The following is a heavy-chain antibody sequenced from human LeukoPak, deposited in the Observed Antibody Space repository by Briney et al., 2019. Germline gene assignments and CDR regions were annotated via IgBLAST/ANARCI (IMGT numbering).Heavy chain of an antibody. CDR2: IYYSGST. CDR1: GGSISSYF. J-gene: IGHJ3*02. Sequence: PSETLSLTCTVSGGSISSYFWGWIRQPPGKGLEWIGSIYYSGSTYYNPSLKSRVTISVDTSKNQFSLKLSSVTSADTAVYYCARLLGNMVTRIGSEPRAAFDIWGQGTMVTVSS. D-gene: IGHD2-21*02. V-gene: IGHV4-39*01. CDR3: ARLLGNMVTRIGSEPRAAFDI.